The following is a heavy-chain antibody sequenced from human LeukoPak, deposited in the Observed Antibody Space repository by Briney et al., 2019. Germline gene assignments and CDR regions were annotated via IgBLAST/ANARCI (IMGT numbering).Heavy chain of an antibody. V-gene: IGHV4-34*01. D-gene: IGHD2/OR15-2a*01. CDR2: IYYSGST. Sequence: PSETLSLTCAVYGGSFSGYYWSWIRQPPGKGLEWIGSIYYSGSTYYNPSLKSRVTISVDTSKNQFSLKLSSVTAADTAVYYCARGRRELKYGPDYWGQGTVVTVSS. CDR3: ARGRRELKYGPDY. CDR1: GGSFSGYY. J-gene: IGHJ4*02.